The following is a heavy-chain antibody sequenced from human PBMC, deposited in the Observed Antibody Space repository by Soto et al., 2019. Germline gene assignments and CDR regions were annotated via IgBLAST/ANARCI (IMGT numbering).Heavy chain of an antibody. Sequence: GVSLRLSCAASGFTFSSYAMSWVRQAPGKGLEWVSAISGSGGSTYYADSVKGRFTISRDNSKNTLYLQMNSLRAEDTAVYYCAKDLDILTTIFDYWGQGTLVTVSS. CDR1: GFTFSSYA. CDR2: ISGSGGST. D-gene: IGHD3-9*01. CDR3: AKDLDILTTIFDY. V-gene: IGHV3-23*01. J-gene: IGHJ4*02.